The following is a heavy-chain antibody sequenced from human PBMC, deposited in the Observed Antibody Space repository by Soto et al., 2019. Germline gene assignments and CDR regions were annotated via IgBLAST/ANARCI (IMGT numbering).Heavy chain of an antibody. CDR2: IYHSGRT. D-gene: IGHD2-15*01. J-gene: IGHJ4*02. V-gene: IGHV4-31*03. CDR3: ARWVEVSLDYFDS. Sequence: SETLSLTCTVSGGSITNGYYYWSWVRQNPGKGLEWIGHIYHSGRTYYRPSLKSRVTISVDTSKSQFSLNLSSVTAADTAVYYCARWVEVSLDYFDSWGQGTPVTVS. CDR1: GGSITNGYYY.